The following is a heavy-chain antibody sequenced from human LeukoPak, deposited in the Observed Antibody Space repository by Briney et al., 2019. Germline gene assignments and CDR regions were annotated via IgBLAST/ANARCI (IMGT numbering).Heavy chain of an antibody. CDR3: ARGRDRSKAGDH. CDR2: IHPHGIF. V-gene: IGHV4-34*01. D-gene: IGHD5-24*01. Sequence: SETLSLTCAVYGGSCDDYYCSCIRQPPGKGLEWIGEIHPHGIFYYNSSLTSRVTISIDTSKSQFSLRLTSVTAADTAFYYCARGRDRSKAGDHWGQGSLVTVSS. J-gene: IGHJ4*02. CDR1: GGSCDDYY.